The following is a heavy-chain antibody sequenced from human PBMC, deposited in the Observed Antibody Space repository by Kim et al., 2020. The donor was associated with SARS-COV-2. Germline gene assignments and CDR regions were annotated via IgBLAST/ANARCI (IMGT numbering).Heavy chain of an antibody. CDR1: GFAFSGSA. Sequence: GGSLRLSCAASGFAFSGSAMHWVRRAPGGGLEWVALISYDGDRKSYADSVKGRFSISRDNSKNTVFLQLNSLRFDDTGVYFCARDFASGVGSPRLHYWGHGT. V-gene: IGHV3-30*01. CDR2: ISYDGDRK. D-gene: IGHD3-10*01. J-gene: IGHJ4*01. CDR3: ARDFASGVGSPRLHY.